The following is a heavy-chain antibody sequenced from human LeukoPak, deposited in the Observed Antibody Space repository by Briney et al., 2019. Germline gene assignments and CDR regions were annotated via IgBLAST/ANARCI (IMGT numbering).Heavy chain of an antibody. Sequence: PGGTLRLSCAASGFTFSSYGMSWVRQAPGKGLEWVSAISGSGGSTYYADSVKGRFTISRDNSKNTLYLQMNSLRAEDTAVYYCAKEGSDFDWLLQEDYYYMDVWGKGTTVTISS. CDR3: AKEGSDFDWLLQEDYYYMDV. V-gene: IGHV3-23*01. D-gene: IGHD3-9*01. CDR1: GFTFSSYG. J-gene: IGHJ6*03. CDR2: ISGSGGST.